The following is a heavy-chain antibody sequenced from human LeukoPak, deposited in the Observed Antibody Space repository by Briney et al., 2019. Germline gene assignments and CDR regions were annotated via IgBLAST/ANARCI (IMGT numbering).Heavy chain of an antibody. Sequence: SETLSLTCTVSGGSISSYYWSWIRQPPGKGLEWIGYIYYSGSTNYNPSLKSRVTISVDTSKNQFSLKLSSVTAADTAVYYCARGTVVVVAATRSSDAFDIWGQGTMVTVSS. V-gene: IGHV4-59*01. CDR1: GGSISSYY. D-gene: IGHD2-15*01. CDR2: IYYSGST. J-gene: IGHJ3*02. CDR3: ARGTVVVVAATRSSDAFDI.